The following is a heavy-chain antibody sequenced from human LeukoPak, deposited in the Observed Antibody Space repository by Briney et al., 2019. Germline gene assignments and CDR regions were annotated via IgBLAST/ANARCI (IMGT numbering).Heavy chain of an antibody. Sequence: PGGSLRLSCAASGFTFTNYAMSWVRQAPGKGLEWVSAISGSGGSTYYADSVKGRFTISRDNSKNTLYLQMNSLRAEDTAVYYCAKTAGWTYSSAFDYWGQGTLVTVSS. CDR1: GFTFTNYA. V-gene: IGHV3-23*01. CDR3: AKTAGWTYSSAFDY. J-gene: IGHJ4*02. CDR2: ISGSGGST. D-gene: IGHD6-19*01.